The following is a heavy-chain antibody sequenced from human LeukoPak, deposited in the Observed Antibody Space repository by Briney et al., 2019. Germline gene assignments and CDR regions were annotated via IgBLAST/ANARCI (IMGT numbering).Heavy chain of an antibody. J-gene: IGHJ4*02. V-gene: IGHV1-18*01. Sequence: GASVKVSCKASGYTFTSYGISWVRQAPGQGLEWMGWISAYNGNTNYAQKLQGRVTMTTDTSTSTAYMELRSLRSDDTAVYYCARDNSGSYFNPPNFDYRGQGTLVTVSS. CDR1: GYTFTSYG. CDR3: ARDNSGSYFNPPNFDY. CDR2: ISAYNGNT. D-gene: IGHD1-26*01.